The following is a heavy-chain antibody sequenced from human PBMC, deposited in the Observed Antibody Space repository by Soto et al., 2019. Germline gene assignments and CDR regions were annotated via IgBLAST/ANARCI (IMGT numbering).Heavy chain of an antibody. CDR2: LASNVRTI. V-gene: IGHV3-48*02. CDR3: ARDYYKYYDSSGYYRSPAD. Sequence: HPGGSLRLSCEGSGFAFSDHAFNWVRQIPGKGLEWISHLASNVRTIYYADSVKGRFTISRDNAKNTLYLQMNSLRDEDTAVYYCARDYYKYYDSSGYYRSPADWGQGTLVTVAS. D-gene: IGHD3-22*01. CDR1: GFAFSDHA. J-gene: IGHJ4*02.